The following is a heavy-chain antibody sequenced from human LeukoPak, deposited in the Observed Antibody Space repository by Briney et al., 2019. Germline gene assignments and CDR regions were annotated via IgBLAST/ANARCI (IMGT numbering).Heavy chain of an antibody. CDR2: IYYSGST. D-gene: IGHD2-15*01. V-gene: IGHV4-39*01. CDR1: GGSISSSSYY. Sequence: SETLSLTCTVSGGSISSSSYYWGWIRQPPVKGLEWIGSIYYSGSTYYNPSLKSRVTISVDTSKNRFSLKLSSVTAADTAVYYCARSLLGQVCYFDYWGQGTLVTVSS. J-gene: IGHJ4*02. CDR3: ARSLLGQVCYFDY.